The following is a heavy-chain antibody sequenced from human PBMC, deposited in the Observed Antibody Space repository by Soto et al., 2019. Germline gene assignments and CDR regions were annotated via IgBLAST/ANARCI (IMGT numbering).Heavy chain of an antibody. CDR3: AREPYGSGATYYGMDV. CDR1: GYTFTSYY. D-gene: IGHD3-10*01. V-gene: IGHV1-46*03. CDR2: INPSGGST. J-gene: IGHJ6*02. Sequence: ASVKVSCKASGYTFTSYYMHWVRQAPGQGLEWMGIINPSGGSTSYAQKFQGRVTMTRDTSTSTVYMELSSLRSEDTAVYYCAREPYGSGATYYGMDVWGQGTTVTXSS.